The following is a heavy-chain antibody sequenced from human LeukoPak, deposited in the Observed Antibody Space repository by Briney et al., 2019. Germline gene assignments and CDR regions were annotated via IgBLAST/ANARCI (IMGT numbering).Heavy chain of an antibody. CDR3: ARRTGSGSYYEDF. J-gene: IGHJ4*02. D-gene: IGHD3-10*01. Sequence: ASETLSLTCAVSGYSISSGYYWGWIRQPPGKGLEWIGSIYHSGSTYYSPSLKSRVTISVDTSKNQFSLKVTSVTAADTAVYYCARRTGSGSYYEDFWGQGTVVTVSP. V-gene: IGHV4-38-2*01. CDR2: IYHSGST. CDR1: GYSISSGYY.